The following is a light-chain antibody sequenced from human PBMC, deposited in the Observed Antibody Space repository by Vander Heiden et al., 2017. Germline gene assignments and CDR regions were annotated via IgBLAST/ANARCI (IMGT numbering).Light chain of an antibody. J-gene: IGKJ2*01. CDR3: QQYGSSPET. CDR1: QKVSSSY. CDR2: GAS. V-gene: IGKV3-20*01. Sequence: EFVLTHSPGTLSLSTGERATLSCRASQKVSSSYLAWYQQKPGQAPRLLIYGASSRATGIPDRFSGSGSGTDFTLTISRLEPEDVAVYYCQQYGSSPETFGQGTKLEIK.